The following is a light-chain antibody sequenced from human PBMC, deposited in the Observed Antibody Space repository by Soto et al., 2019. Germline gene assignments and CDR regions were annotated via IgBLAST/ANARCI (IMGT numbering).Light chain of an antibody. Sequence: DIQMTQSPSSLSASVGDRVTITCRASQSISSYLNWYQQKPGKAPKLLIYDASSLESGVPSRFSGSGSGTEFTLTISSLQPDDFATYYCQQDNSYSWTFGQGTKVDIK. V-gene: IGKV1-5*01. CDR1: QSISSY. J-gene: IGKJ1*01. CDR3: QQDNSYSWT. CDR2: DAS.